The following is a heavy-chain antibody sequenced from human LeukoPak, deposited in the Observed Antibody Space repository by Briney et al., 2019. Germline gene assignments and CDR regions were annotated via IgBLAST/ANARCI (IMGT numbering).Heavy chain of an antibody. J-gene: IGHJ4*02. CDR2: VYRTGNA. D-gene: IGHD3-10*01. V-gene: IGHV4-38-2*02. Sequence: SETLSLTCSVSGYSISSGYYCGWIRQPPGKGLEWIGVVYRTGNAYYNPSLKSRVTISIDTSKNQFSLNLTSVTAADTAVYFCAKARGYGSGYFEYWGQGILVPVSS. CDR3: AKARGYGSGYFEY. CDR1: GYSISSGYY.